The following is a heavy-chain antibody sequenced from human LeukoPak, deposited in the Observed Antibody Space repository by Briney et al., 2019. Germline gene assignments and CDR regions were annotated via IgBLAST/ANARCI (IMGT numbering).Heavy chain of an antibody. CDR2: ISYDGSNE. Sequence: GGSLRLSCAASGFTFSSYWMSWVRQAPGKGLEWVAIISYDGSNEYYADSVKGRFTISRDNSKNTLYLQMNSLRAEDTAVYYCAKDSDEMATTTGFDYWGQGTLVTVSS. J-gene: IGHJ4*02. V-gene: IGHV3-30*18. CDR3: AKDSDEMATTTGFDY. D-gene: IGHD5-24*01. CDR1: GFTFSSYW.